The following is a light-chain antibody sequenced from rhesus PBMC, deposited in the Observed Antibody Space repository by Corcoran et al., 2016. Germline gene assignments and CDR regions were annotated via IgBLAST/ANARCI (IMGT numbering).Light chain of an antibody. Sequence: DIQMTQSPSSLSASVGDTVTITCRASQSISSWLDWYQQKPGKAPKLLIYKASSLQSGVPSRFRGSGSVTDFTLTISSLQPEDFATYYCLQYSSSPYSFGQGTKVEIK. V-gene: IGKV1-22*01. CDR3: LQYSSSPYS. CDR1: QSISSW. CDR2: KAS. J-gene: IGKJ2*01.